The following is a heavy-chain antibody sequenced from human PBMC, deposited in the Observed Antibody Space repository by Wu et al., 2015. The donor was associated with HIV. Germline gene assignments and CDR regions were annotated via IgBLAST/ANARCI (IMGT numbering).Heavy chain of an antibody. Sequence: QVQLVQSGAEVKKPGSSVKVSCKASGGAFSSYAVSWVRQAPGQGLEWMGGTSPIIGTPKYAQNFQGRVTMITDESTSTAYVELSNLRSDDTAVYYCATRRPTAGAPFASWGQGRWSPSP. CDR1: GGAFSSYA. D-gene: IGHD4/OR15-4a*01. V-gene: IGHV1-69*05. CDR2: TSPIIGTP. J-gene: IGHJ4*02. CDR3: ATRRPTAGAPFAS.